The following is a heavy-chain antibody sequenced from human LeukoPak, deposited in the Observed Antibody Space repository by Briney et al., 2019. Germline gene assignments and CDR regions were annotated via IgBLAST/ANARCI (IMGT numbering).Heavy chain of an antibody. Sequence: PGGSLRLSCAASGFTFSSYSMNWVRQAPGKGLEWVLSISSSSSYIYYADSVKGRFTISRDNAKNSLYLQINSLRAEDTAVYYCARGDYYGSGTPGYWGQGTLVTVSS. J-gene: IGHJ4*02. V-gene: IGHV3-21*01. CDR3: ARGDYYGSGTPGY. CDR2: ISSSSSYI. CDR1: GFTFSSYS. D-gene: IGHD3-10*01.